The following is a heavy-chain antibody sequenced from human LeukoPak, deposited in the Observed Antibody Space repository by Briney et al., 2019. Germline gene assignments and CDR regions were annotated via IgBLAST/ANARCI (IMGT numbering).Heavy chain of an antibody. CDR3: ARDLYSSGWFENWFDP. Sequence: PGGSLRLSCAASGFTFSSYAMSWVRQAPGKGLEWVSAISGSGGSTYYADSVKGRFTISRGNSKNTLYLQMNSLRAEDTAVYYCARDLYSSGWFENWFDPWGQGTLVTVSS. D-gene: IGHD6-19*01. J-gene: IGHJ5*02. V-gene: IGHV3-23*01. CDR1: GFTFSSYA. CDR2: ISGSGGST.